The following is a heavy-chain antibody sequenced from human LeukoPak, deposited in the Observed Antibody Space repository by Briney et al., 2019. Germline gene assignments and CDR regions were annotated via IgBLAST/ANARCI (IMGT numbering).Heavy chain of an antibody. CDR1: GFPFSTYG. V-gene: IGHV3-30*18. Sequence: GGSLRLSCAASGFPFSTYGMHWVRQAPGKGLEWVAAISNDGNNKFYADSVKGRFTISRDNPKNTMNLQMNSLRAEDTAVYYCAKGGRVIGRSYYFDYWGQGTLVTVSS. CDR3: AKGGRVIGRSYYFDY. CDR2: ISNDGNNK. D-gene: IGHD3-16*01. J-gene: IGHJ4*02.